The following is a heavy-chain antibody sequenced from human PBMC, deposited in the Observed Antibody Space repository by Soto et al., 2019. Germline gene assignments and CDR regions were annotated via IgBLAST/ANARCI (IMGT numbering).Heavy chain of an antibody. CDR3: AREGIAAAGTGRGYYYYGMDV. Sequence: ASVKVSCKASGYTFTGYYMHWVRQAPGQGLEWMGWINPNSGGTNYAQKFQGWVTMTRDTSISTAYMELGRLRSDDTAVYYCAREGIAAAGTGRGYYYYGMDVWGQGTTVTVSS. J-gene: IGHJ6*02. CDR2: INPNSGGT. V-gene: IGHV1-2*04. D-gene: IGHD6-13*01. CDR1: GYTFTGYY.